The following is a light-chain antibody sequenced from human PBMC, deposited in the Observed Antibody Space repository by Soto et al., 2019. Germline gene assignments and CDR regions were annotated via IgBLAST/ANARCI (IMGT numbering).Light chain of an antibody. J-gene: IGKJ1*01. V-gene: IGKV1-39*01. CDR1: QNIGNN. CDR2: AAS. Sequence: DIQMTQSPSSLSASVGDRVTITCRASQNIGNNLNWYQQKPGKAPKLLIYAASSLQSGVPSRFSGSGSGTDFTLTISSLQPEDFATYYCQQSYSTPPTFGQGTKVEIK. CDR3: QQSYSTPPT.